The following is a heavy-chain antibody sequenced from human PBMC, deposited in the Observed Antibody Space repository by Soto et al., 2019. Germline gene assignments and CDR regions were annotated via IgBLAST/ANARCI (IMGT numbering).Heavy chain of an antibody. CDR3: AKDVGFLGYKH. CDR2: ISGSGGST. V-gene: IGHV3-23*01. CDR1: VFTFSSYA. D-gene: IGHD5-12*01. Sequence: GGSLRLSCASSVFTFSSYAMSCVRQAPGKGLEWVSAISGSGGSTYYADSVKGRFTISRDNSKNTLYLQMNSLRAEDTAVYYCAKDVGFLGYKHWGQGTLVNVSS. J-gene: IGHJ1*01.